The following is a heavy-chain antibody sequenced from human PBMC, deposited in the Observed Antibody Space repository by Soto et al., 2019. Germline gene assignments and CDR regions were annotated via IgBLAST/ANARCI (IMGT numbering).Heavy chain of an antibody. D-gene: IGHD3-10*01. CDR2: INHSGSA. CDR1: GGSFSVYY. J-gene: IGHJ4*02. Sequence: PSETLSLTCAVYGGSFSVYYWSWIRHPPGKGLEWIGEINHSGSANYNPTFKSRVSISVDTSKNQLSLQLSSVTAADTAVYYCAKGPQGGYYDSGSFYSGGYWGQGTLVTVSS. V-gene: IGHV4-34*01. CDR3: AKGPQGGYYDSGSFYSGGY.